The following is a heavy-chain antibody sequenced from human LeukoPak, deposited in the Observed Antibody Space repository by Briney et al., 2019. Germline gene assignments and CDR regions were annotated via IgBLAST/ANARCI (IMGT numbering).Heavy chain of an antibody. D-gene: IGHD3-22*01. J-gene: IGHJ4*02. CDR1: GGSISSSSYY. CDR2: IYYSGST. V-gene: IGHV4-39*01. Sequence: SETLSLTCTVSGGSISSSSYYWGWIRQPPGKGLEWIGSIYYSGSTYYNPSLKSRVTISVDTSKNQFSLKLSSVTAADTAVYYCARLEGAYYYDVWGQGTLVTVSS. CDR3: ARLEGAYYYDV.